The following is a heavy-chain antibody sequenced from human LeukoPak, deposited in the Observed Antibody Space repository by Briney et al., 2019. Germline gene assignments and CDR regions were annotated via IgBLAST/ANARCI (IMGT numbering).Heavy chain of an antibody. V-gene: IGHV3-23*01. CDR2: VSGGSDGT. J-gene: IGHJ4*02. D-gene: IGHD5-18*01. CDR3: AKGSSGYIYGDY. CDR1: GFTFINYA. Sequence: GGSLRLSCAASGFTFINYAMSWVRQAPGMGLEWVSGVSGGSDGTYYADSVKGRFTISRDNSKNTMYLQMNSLRAENTAIYYCAKGSSGYIYGDYWGQGTLVTVSS.